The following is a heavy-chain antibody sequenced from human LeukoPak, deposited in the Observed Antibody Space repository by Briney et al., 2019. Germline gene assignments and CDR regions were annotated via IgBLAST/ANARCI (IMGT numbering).Heavy chain of an antibody. D-gene: IGHD6-19*01. V-gene: IGHV3-23*01. J-gene: IGHJ5*02. Sequence: GGSLRLSCAASGFTFSSYAMSWVRQAPGKGLEWVSAISGSGGSTYYADSVKRRFTISRDNSKNTLYLQMNSLRAEDTAVYYCAKFRVAVAGTNWFDPWGQGTLVTVSS. CDR3: AKFRVAVAGTNWFDP. CDR2: ISGSGGST. CDR1: GFTFSSYA.